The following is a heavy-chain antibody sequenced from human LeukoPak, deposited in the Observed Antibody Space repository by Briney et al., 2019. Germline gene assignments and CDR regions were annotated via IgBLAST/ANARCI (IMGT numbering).Heavy chain of an antibody. J-gene: IGHJ4*02. V-gene: IGHV1-69*04. Sequence: SVKVSCKASGYTFTGYYMHWVRQAPGQGLEWMGRIIPILGIANYAQKFQGRVTITADKSTSTAYMELSSLRSEDTAVYYCARDAPGYSSSWYDWGQGTLVTVSS. CDR3: ARDAPGYSSSWYD. CDR2: IIPILGIA. CDR1: GYTFTGYY. D-gene: IGHD6-13*01.